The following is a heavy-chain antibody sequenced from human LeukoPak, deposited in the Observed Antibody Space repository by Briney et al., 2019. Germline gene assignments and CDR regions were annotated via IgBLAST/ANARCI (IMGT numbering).Heavy chain of an antibody. Sequence: GGSLRLSCTASGFSLSNFAMSWVRQAPGKGLEWISGISVTGTGIYYADSVKGRFTVSKDNSKNTLYLQMNSLRAEDTAVYYCARADMDVWGQGTTVTVSS. V-gene: IGHV3-23*01. CDR1: GFSLSNFA. CDR3: ARADMDV. CDR2: ISVTGTGI. J-gene: IGHJ6*02.